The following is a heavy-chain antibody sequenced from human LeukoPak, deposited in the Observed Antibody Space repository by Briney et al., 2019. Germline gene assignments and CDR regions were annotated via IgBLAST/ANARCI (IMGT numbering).Heavy chain of an antibody. CDR2: ISGSGGST. CDR1: GFTFSSNG. CDR3: AATYYYDSSGYYRAEYFQH. D-gene: IGHD3-22*01. V-gene: IGHV3-23*01. Sequence: GGSLSLSCAASGFTFSSNGRSWVRPAPGKGLEWVSAISGSGGSTYYADSVKGRFTISRDNSKNTLYLQMNSLRAEDTAVYYCAATYYYDSSGYYRAEYFQHWGQGTLVTVSS. J-gene: IGHJ1*01.